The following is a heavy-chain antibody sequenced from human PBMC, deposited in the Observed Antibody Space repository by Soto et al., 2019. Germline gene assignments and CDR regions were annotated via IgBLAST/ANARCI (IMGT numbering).Heavy chain of an antibody. CDR1: GYTLTELS. CDR3: ATVKGWRGVVVAADGVFAVPYFDY. V-gene: IGHV1-24*01. Sequence: ASVKVSCKVSGYTLTELSMHWVRQAPGKGLEWMGGFDPEDGETIYAQKFQGRVTMTEDTSTDTAYMELSSLRSEDTAVYYCATVKGWRGVVVAADGVFAVPYFDYWGQGTLVTVSS. J-gene: IGHJ4*02. CDR2: FDPEDGET. D-gene: IGHD2-15*01.